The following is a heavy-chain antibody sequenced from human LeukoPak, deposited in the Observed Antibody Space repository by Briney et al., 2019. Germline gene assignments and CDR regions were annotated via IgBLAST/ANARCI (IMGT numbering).Heavy chain of an antibody. CDR1: GFTFSSYG. V-gene: IGHV3-30*18. D-gene: IGHD6-19*01. CDR3: AKDRDSSGWYVFDY. Sequence: GGSLRLSCAASGFTFSSYGMHWVRQAPGKGLEWVAVISYDGSNKYYADSVKGRFTISRDNSKNTLYLQMNSPRAEDTAVYYCAKDRDSSGWYVFDYWGQGTLVTVSS. CDR2: ISYDGSNK. J-gene: IGHJ4*02.